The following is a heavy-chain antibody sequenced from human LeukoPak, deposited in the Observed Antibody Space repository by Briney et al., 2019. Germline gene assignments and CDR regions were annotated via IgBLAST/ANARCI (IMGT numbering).Heavy chain of an antibody. CDR3: ATSSWYGNWFDP. V-gene: IGHV1-2*02. Sequence: ASVKVSCKASGYTFTGYYMHWVRQAPGQGLEWMGWINPNSGGTNYAQKFQGRVTMTEDTSTDTAYMELSSLRSEDTAVYYCATSSWYGNWFDPWGQGTLVTVSS. CDR2: INPNSGGT. J-gene: IGHJ5*02. CDR1: GYTFTGYY. D-gene: IGHD6-13*01.